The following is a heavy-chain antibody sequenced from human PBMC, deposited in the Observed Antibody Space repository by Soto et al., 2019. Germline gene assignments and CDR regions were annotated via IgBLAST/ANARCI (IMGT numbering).Heavy chain of an antibody. CDR1: GGSFSGYY. CDR3: ARGTGKYCSGGSCYYYYYYYYMDV. V-gene: IGHV4-34*01. D-gene: IGHD2-15*01. CDR2: INHSGST. J-gene: IGHJ6*03. Sequence: SETLSLTCAVDGGSFSGYYWSWIRQTPGKGLEWIGEINHSGSTNYNPSLKSRVTISVDTSKNQFSLKLSSVTAADTAVYYCARGTGKYCSGGSCYYYYYYYYMDVWGKGTTVTVSS.